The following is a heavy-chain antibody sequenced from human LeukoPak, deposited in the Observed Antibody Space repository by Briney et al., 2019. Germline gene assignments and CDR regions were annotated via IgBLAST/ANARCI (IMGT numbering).Heavy chain of an antibody. CDR1: GFTVSSNY. V-gene: IGHV3-23*01. Sequence: PGGSLRLSCAASGFTVSSNYMSWVRQAPGKGLEWVSAISGSGASTYYADSVKGRFTISRDNSKNTLYLQMNSLRAEDTAVYYCARDSYGGTHFDYWGQGTLVTVSS. D-gene: IGHD4-23*01. CDR3: ARDSYGGTHFDY. CDR2: ISGSGAST. J-gene: IGHJ4*02.